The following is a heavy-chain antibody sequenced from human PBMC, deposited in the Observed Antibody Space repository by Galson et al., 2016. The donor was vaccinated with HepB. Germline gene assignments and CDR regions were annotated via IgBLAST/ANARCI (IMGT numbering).Heavy chain of an antibody. J-gene: IGHJ4*02. D-gene: IGHD6-19*01. Sequence: ETLSLTCVVDGGSFSAYQWAWIRQSPGRGLEWLGEINHSGYTNYNPSLGSRVTISIDTSRNQFSLRMTSVTAADTAFYYCTRLSNGWIRFDSWGQGSLVTVSS. V-gene: IGHV4-34*01. CDR1: GGSFSAYQ. CDR2: INHSGYT. CDR3: TRLSNGWIRFDS.